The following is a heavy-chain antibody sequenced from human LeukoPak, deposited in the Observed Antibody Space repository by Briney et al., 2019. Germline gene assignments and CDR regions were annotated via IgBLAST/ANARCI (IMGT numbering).Heavy chain of an antibody. CDR2: IYYSGTT. V-gene: IGHV4-59*01. Sequence: SETLSLTCTVPGGSISSSYRNWIRQSPVNSPQPTRYIYYSGTTNYNPSLNSRVTISVDTSKNQFYLKLSSVTAADTAVYYCARGGVRGYSGYDFDFWGQGTLVTVSS. D-gene: IGHD5-12*01. CDR3: ARGGVRGYSGYDFDF. CDR1: GGSISSSY. J-gene: IGHJ4*02.